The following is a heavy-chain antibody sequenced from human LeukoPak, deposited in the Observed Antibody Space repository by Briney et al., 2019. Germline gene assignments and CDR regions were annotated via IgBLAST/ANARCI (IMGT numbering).Heavy chain of an antibody. CDR2: IYYSGST. CDR3: ARVWFDGSGSYSLGDY. V-gene: IGHV4-31*03. Sequence: SETLSLTCTVSGGSISSGGYYWSWIRQHPGQGLEWIGYIYYSGSTYYNPSLKSRVTISVDTSKNQFSLKLSSVTAADTAVYYCARVWFDGSGSYSLGDYWGQGTLVTVSS. J-gene: IGHJ4*02. D-gene: IGHD3-10*01. CDR1: GGSISSGGYY.